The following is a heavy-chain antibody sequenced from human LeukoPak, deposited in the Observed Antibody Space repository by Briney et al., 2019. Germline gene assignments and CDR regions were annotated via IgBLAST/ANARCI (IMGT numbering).Heavy chain of an antibody. J-gene: IGHJ4*02. CDR1: GGSISSYH. Sequence: NPSETLSLTCTVSGGSISSYHWSWIRQPPGKGLQWIGFIYSSGSTNYNPSLKSRVTISLDTSKNQFSLRVSSVPSADTAVYYCARQRPVFYYDSSGYHPPYFDYWGQGTLVTVSS. CDR2: IYSSGST. V-gene: IGHV4-59*01. D-gene: IGHD3-22*01. CDR3: ARQRPVFYYDSSGYHPPYFDY.